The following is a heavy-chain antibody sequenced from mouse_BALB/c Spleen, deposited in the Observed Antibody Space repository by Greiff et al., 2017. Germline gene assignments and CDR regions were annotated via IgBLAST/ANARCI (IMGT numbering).Heavy chain of an antibody. CDR1: GFTFSSFG. CDR2: ISSGSSTI. CDR3: ASLALLRLAFAY. D-gene: IGHD1-2*01. Sequence: EVQGVESGGGLVQPGGSRKLSCAASGFTFSSFGMHWVRQAPEKGLEWVAYISSGSSTIYYADTVKGRFTISRDNPKNTLFLQMTSLRSEDTAMYYCASLALLRLAFAYWGQGTLVTVSA. J-gene: IGHJ3*01. V-gene: IGHV5-17*02.